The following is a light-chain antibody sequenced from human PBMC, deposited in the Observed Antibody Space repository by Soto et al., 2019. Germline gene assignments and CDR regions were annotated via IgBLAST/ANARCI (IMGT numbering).Light chain of an antibody. J-gene: IGKJ1*01. CDR2: GAS. V-gene: IGKV3-15*01. CDR3: QQYNKWPPGT. CDR1: QSIGSN. Sequence: EVVMRQSPATLSVSPGERATLSCRASQSIGSNLAWYQQRPGQAPRLLIYGASTRATGIPARFSGSGSGTEFTLTISSLQSEDFVVYYCQQYNKWPPGTFGQGTKVDIK.